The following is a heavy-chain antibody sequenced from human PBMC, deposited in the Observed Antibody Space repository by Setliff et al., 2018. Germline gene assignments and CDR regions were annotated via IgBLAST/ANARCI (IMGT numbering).Heavy chain of an antibody. CDR2: INAGNGKT. D-gene: IGHD2-15*01. J-gene: IGHJ4*02. Sequence: ASVKVSCKASGYTFTSYAVHWVRQAPGQRLEWMGWINAGNGKTKYSQEFQGRVTITRNTSASTAYMELSSLRSQDMAVYYCARGRCSGEACYGKGPYYLDFWGQGTLVTVSS. CDR3: ARGRCSGEACYGKGPYYLDF. CDR1: GYTFTSYA. V-gene: IGHV1-3*03.